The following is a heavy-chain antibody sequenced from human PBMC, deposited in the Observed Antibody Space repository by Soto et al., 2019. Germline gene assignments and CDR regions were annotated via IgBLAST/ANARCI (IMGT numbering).Heavy chain of an antibody. CDR2: IYYSGST. J-gene: IGHJ6*02. D-gene: IGHD3-10*01. CDR3: ARTLYGSGTNYYYYGRDV. CDR1: GRTISSGSYD. Sequence: TEARPLTSTVSGRTISSGSYDCGGIRQLPGKGLEWIGSIYYSGSTYYNPSLKSRVTISVDTSKNQFSMKMSSVTAAETDVYYCARTLYGSGTNYYYYGRDVXGQVTTV. V-gene: IGHV4-39*01.